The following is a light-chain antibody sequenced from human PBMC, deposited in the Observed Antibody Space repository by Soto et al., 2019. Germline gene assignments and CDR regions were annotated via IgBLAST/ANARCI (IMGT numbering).Light chain of an antibody. CDR2: DAS. J-gene: IGKJ4*01. V-gene: IGKV3-11*01. CDR3: QQRSNWPLT. Sequence: EIVLTQSRATLSLSPVERSILSCRASQSVSSYLAWYQQKPGQAPRLLIYDASNRATGIPARFSGSGSGTDFTLTISSLEPEDFAVYYCQQRSNWPLTFGGGTKVDIK. CDR1: QSVSSY.